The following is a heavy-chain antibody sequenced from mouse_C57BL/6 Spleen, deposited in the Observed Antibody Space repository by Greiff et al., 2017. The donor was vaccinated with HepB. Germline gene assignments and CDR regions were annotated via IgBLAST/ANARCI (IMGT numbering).Heavy chain of an antibody. CDR3: ARRQRAQAPFGD. J-gene: IGHJ3*01. CDR2: ISSGGSYT. Sequence: EVQRVESGGDLVKPGGSLKLSCAASGFTFSSYGMSWVRQTPDKRLEWVATISSGGSYTYYPDSVKGRFTISRDNAKNTLYLQMSSLKSEDTAMYYCARRQRAQAPFGDWGQGTLVTVSA. D-gene: IGHD3-2*02. V-gene: IGHV5-6*01. CDR1: GFTFSSYG.